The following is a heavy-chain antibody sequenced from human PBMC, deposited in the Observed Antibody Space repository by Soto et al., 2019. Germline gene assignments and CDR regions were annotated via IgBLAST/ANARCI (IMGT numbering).Heavy chain of an antibody. V-gene: IGHV1-18*01. CDR3: AMVDVYVTPSPQDV. CDR1: GYIFTSYG. CDR2: INTYNGKT. J-gene: IGHJ6*02. D-gene: IGHD3-16*01. Sequence: QVQLVQSGAEVKNPGASVKVSCKTSGYIFTSYGIGWGRQAPGQGLEWMGWINTYNGKTNYAQNLQGRVTLTTDTXPRTAYMELRSLRSNDTAIYYCAMVDVYVTPSPQDVWGQGTTVTVSS.